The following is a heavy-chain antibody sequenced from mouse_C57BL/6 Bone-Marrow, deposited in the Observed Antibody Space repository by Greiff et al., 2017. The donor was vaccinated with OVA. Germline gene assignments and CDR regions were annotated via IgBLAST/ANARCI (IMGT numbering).Heavy chain of an antibody. Sequence: QVQLQQPGAELVKPGASVKMSCKASGYTFTSYWITWVKQRPGQGLEWIGDIYPGSGSTNYNEKFKSKATLTVDTSSSTAYMQLSSLTSEDSAVYYGASHSSGYVGYAMDYWGQGTSVTVSS. V-gene: IGHV1-55*01. CDR1: GYTFTSYW. CDR3: ASHSSGYVGYAMDY. J-gene: IGHJ4*01. D-gene: IGHD3-2*02. CDR2: IYPGSGST.